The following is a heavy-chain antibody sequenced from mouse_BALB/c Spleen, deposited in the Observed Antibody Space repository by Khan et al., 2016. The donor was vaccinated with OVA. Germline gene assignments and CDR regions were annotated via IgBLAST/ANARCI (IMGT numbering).Heavy chain of an antibody. V-gene: IGHV5-17*02. J-gene: IGHJ2*01. D-gene: IGHD1-1*01. CDR2: ISGDSNTI. Sequence: EVELVESGGGLVQPGGSRKLSCAASGFTFNSYGMHWIRQAPEKGLEWVAYISGDSNTIHYADTVKGRFTISRDNPKNTLFLQMTSLMSEDTAMYYCATSYFDWYYFDYWGPGTTLTVS. CDR1: GFTFNSYG. CDR3: ATSYFDWYYFDY.